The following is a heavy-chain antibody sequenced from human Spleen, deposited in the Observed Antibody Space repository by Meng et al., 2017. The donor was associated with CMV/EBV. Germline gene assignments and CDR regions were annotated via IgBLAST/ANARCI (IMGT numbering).Heavy chain of an antibody. D-gene: IGHD2-15*01. CDR1: GYTFATNW. J-gene: IGHJ6*02. CDR3: ARRPGYCSGGSCYFYGVDV. Sequence: KVSCKGAGYTFATNWIAWVRQMPGKGLEWMGIIYPRDSYTKYSPSFQGHVTISADTSINTAYLHWSSLKASDTAMYFCARRPGYCSGGSCYFYGVDVWGQGTTVTVSS. CDR2: IYPRDSYT. V-gene: IGHV5-51*01.